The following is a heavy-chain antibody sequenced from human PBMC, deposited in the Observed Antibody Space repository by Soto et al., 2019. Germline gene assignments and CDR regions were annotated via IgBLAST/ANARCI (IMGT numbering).Heavy chain of an antibody. CDR2: FDPGDGET. J-gene: IGHJ4*02. D-gene: IGHD7-27*01. CDR3: ATKNNNGEFDY. Sequence: GASVKVSCKVSGYTLTELSMHWVRQAPGKGLEWMGGFDPGDGETSYAQKFQGRVTMTRDTSTSTAYMELSSLRSEDTAVYYCATKNNNGEFDYWGRGTLVTVSS. CDR1: GYTLTELS. V-gene: IGHV1-24*01.